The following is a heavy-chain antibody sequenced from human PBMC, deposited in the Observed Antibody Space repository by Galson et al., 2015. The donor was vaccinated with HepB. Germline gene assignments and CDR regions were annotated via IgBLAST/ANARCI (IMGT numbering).Heavy chain of an antibody. Sequence: CAISGDSVSSTGTAWVWVRQSPSRGLEWLGRTYYRSQWYYDYAVSVKSRITINPDTSKNQFSLQLNSVTPEDTAVYYCASGNYWFDFWSQGTLVTVSS. CDR3: ASGNYWFDF. D-gene: IGHD5-24*01. CDR2: TYYRSQWYY. J-gene: IGHJ4*02. V-gene: IGHV6-1*01. CDR1: GDSVSSTGTA.